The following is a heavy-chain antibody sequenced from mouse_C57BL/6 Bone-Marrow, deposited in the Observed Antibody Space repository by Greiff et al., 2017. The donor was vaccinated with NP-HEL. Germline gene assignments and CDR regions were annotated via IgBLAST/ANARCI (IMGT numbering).Heavy chain of an antibody. D-gene: IGHD2-1*01. V-gene: IGHV1-72*01. J-gene: IGHJ3*01. CDR3: ARGEIYYCLRGFAY. CDR2: IDTNSGGT. Sequence: QVQLQQPGAELVKPGASVKLSCKASGYTFTSYWMHWVKQRPGRGLEWIGRIDTNSGGTKYNEKFKSKATLTVDKPSSTAYIHLSSLTSEYSAVYYCARGEIYYCLRGFAYWGQGTLVTVSA. CDR1: GYTFTSYW.